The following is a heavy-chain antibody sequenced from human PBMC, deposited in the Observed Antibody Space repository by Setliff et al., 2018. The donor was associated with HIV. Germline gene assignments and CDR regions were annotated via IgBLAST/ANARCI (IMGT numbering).Heavy chain of an antibody. D-gene: IGHD5-12*01. CDR3: ARVGDGYNSFDY. CDR1: GGTFSSYA. J-gene: IGHJ4*02. V-gene: IGHV1-69*10. Sequence: SVKVSCKASGGTFSSYAITWVRQAPGQGLEWMGGIIPIVNIANYAQKFQGRVTMTRDTSTSTVYMELNSLRSEDTAVYYCARVGDGYNSFDYWGQGTLVTVSS. CDR2: IIPIVNIA.